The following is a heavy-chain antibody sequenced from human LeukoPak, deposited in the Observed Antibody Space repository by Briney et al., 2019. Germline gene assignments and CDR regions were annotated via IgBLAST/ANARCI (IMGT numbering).Heavy chain of an antibody. J-gene: IGHJ4*02. V-gene: IGHV4-34*01. CDR3: ARGPVGDSSGYYRVFDY. Sequence: SETLPLTCAVYGGSFSGYYWSWIRQPPGKGLEWIGEINHSGSTNYNPSLKSRVTISVDTSKNQFSLKLSSVTAADTAVYYCARGPVGDSSGYYRVFDYWGQGTLVTVSS. D-gene: IGHD3-22*01. CDR2: INHSGST. CDR1: GGSFSGYY.